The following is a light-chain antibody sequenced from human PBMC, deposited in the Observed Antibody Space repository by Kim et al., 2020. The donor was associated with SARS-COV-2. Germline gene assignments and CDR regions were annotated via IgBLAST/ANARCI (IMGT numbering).Light chain of an antibody. J-gene: IGLJ3*02. CDR1: NIGRKS. CDR3: YVWDSSSDHWV. V-gene: IGLV3-21*04. CDR2: YDR. Sequence: ARGKTARTSCDGNNIGRKSVHWYQQKQGQAHVLVIYYDRDRTPGIPERFSGSNSGNAATVTISRVEAEDEDDSYCYVWDSSSDHWVFGGGTQLTVL.